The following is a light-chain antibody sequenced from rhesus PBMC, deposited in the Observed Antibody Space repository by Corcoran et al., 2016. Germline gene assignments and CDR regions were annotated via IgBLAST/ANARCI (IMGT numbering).Light chain of an antibody. CDR1: QGITND. J-gene: IGKJ4*01. CDR2: EAS. V-gene: IGKV1-22*01. Sequence: DIQMTQSPSSLSASVGDRVTITCRASQGITNDLVWYQQKPGETPKLLIYEASSLQSGIPSRFSGSGSGTDFTLTISSLQPEDFATYYCQHYCSTPHTFGGGTKVEIK. CDR3: QHYCSTPHT.